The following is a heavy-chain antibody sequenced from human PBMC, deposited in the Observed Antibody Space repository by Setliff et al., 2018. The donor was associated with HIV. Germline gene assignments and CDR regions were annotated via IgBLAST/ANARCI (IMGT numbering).Heavy chain of an antibody. CDR2: IYTSRGT. V-gene: IGHV4-4*09. J-gene: IGHJ4*02. CDR3: ARSPSYRSSWEYYFDY. CDR1: GGSISGYH. Sequence: PSETLSLTCTVSGGSISGYHWNWLRQTPGKGLEWIGYIYTSRGTNYNHSLRTRVIISVDTSNQFSLKLSSVTAADAAVYYCARSPSYRSSWEYYFDYWGQGTLVTVS. D-gene: IGHD6-13*01.